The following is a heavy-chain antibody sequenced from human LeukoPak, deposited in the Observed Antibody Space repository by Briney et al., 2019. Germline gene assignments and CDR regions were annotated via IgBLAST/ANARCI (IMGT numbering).Heavy chain of an antibody. D-gene: IGHD2-15*01. J-gene: IGHJ4*02. CDR1: GGSFSGYY. Sequence: SETLSLTCAVYGGSFSGYYWSWIRQPPGKGLEWIGEINHSGSTNYNPSLKSRVTISVDTSKNQFSLKLSSVTAADTAVYYCARGKRYSRRIVVVVAAIRFDYWGQGTLVTVSS. CDR2: INHSGST. V-gene: IGHV4-34*01. CDR3: ARGKRYSRRIVVVVAAIRFDY.